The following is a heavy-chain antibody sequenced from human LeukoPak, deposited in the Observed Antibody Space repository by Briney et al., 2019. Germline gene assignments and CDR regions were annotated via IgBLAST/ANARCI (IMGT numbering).Heavy chain of an antibody. V-gene: IGHV3-74*01. CDR3: ARGSEGFGGSRNAFDI. J-gene: IGHJ3*02. CDR1: GFTFSSYW. CDR2: INSDGSST. D-gene: IGHD3-16*01. Sequence: GGSLRLSCVGSGFTFSSYWMHWVRQAPGKGLVWVSRINSDGSSTNYADSVKGRFTISRDNNKNSLFLQMNILRGEDMAVCYCARGSEGFGGSRNAFDIWGQGTMVTVSS.